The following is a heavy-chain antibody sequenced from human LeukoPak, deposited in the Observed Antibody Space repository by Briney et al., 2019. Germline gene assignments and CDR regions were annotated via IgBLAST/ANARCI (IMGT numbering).Heavy chain of an antibody. D-gene: IGHD1-26*01. V-gene: IGHV4-59*01. CDR1: GGSISSYY. CDR3: ARTSGSYNYYYYMDV. Sequence: SETLSLTCTVSGGSISSYYWSWIRQPPGKGLEWIGYIYYSGSTNYNPSLKSRVIISVDTSKNQFSLKLSSVTAADTAVYYCARTSGSYNYYYYMDVWGNGTTVTISS. CDR2: IYYSGST. J-gene: IGHJ6*03.